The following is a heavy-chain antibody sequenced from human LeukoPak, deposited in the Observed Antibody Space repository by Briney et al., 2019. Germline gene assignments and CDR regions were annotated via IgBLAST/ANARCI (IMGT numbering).Heavy chain of an antibody. CDR3: ARDKRHSYGRYFDH. Sequence: PSETVPLTCSVSGDSISTYHWNWIRKPPGKGLEWIGYMQSTGSSKYNPSLKSRVNIFVDTSKNQAALILTSVTAADTAVYYCARDKRHSYGRYFDHWGQGALVTVSS. CDR2: MQSTGSS. CDR1: GDSISTYH. V-gene: IGHV4-59*01. D-gene: IGHD3-16*01. J-gene: IGHJ4*02.